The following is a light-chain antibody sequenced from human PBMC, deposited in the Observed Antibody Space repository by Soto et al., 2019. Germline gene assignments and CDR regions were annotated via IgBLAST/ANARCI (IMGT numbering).Light chain of an antibody. CDR1: SSDVGGYNY. CDR3: SSYAGSNSYV. J-gene: IGLJ1*01. CDR2: EVS. V-gene: IGLV2-8*01. Sequence: QSALTQPPSAAGSPGQSVTLSCTGTSSDVGGYNYVSWYQPHPGKAPKLLIYEVSKRPSGVPDRVSGSKSGNTASLTVSGLQAEDEADDYCSSYAGSNSYVFGTGTKLTVL.